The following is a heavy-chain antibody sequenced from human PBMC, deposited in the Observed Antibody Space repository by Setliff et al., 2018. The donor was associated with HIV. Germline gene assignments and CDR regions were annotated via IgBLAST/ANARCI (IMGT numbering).Heavy chain of an antibody. CDR1: GYSISSGYY. V-gene: IGHV4-38-2*02. CDR2: IYHSGST. D-gene: IGHD3-22*01. J-gene: IGHJ4*02. CDR3: ARLTTTYFYDIGGSDY. Sequence: SETLSLTCTVSGYSISSGYYWGWIRQPPGKGLEWIGSIYHSGSTYYNPSLKSRVTISVDTSKNQFSLKLSSVTAADTAVFYCARLTTTYFYDIGGSDYWGQGTLVTVSS.